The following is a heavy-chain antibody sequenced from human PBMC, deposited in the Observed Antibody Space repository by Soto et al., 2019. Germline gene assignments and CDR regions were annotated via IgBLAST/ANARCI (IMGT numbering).Heavy chain of an antibody. Sequence: QVQLVQSGAEVKKPGASVKVSCKASGYTFTSYGISWVRQAPGQGLEWMGWISAYNGNTNYAQKLQGRVTMTTDTSXSXXYMELRSLRSDDTAVYYCARDTKADYYDSSGTDDYWGQGTLVTVSS. D-gene: IGHD3-22*01. V-gene: IGHV1-18*01. CDR2: ISAYNGNT. CDR1: GYTFTSYG. J-gene: IGHJ4*02. CDR3: ARDTKADYYDSSGTDDY.